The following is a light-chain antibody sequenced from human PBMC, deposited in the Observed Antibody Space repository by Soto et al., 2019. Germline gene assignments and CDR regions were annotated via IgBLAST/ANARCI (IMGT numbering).Light chain of an antibody. CDR3: QQYASTRWT. V-gene: IGKV3-20*01. CDR1: QRGGSNN. J-gene: IGKJ1*01. CDR2: GAS. Sequence: DIVLTQSPATLSLSQGERATLSCRASQRGGSNNLAWYQQKPGQPPRLLIHGASSRASGIPDRFSGSGSGTDFTLTISSLQPEDFAVYYCQQYASTRWTFGQGTKVDIK.